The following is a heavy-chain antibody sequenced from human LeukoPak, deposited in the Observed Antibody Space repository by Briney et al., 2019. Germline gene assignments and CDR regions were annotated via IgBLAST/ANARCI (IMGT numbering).Heavy chain of an antibody. V-gene: IGHV3-74*01. CDR2: INSDGYSI. CDR3: ARGAGPMAD. CDR1: PFTFSSYW. D-gene: IGHD5-24*01. J-gene: IGHJ4*02. Sequence: GSLRLSCAASPFTFSSYWMHRVRQAPGKGLMWVSRINSDGYSISYADSVKGRFTISRDNAKNTLYLQMNSLRADDTDVYYCARGAGPMADWGQGPLVPVSS.